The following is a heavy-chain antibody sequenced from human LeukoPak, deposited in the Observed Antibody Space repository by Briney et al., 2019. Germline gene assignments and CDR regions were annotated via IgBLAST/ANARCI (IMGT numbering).Heavy chain of an antibody. CDR2: TYYRSKWYH. CDR3: AKGGAVAGRPFDY. Sequence: PSQTLSLTCAISGDSVSNNGATWNWIRQSPSRGLEWLGRTYYRSKWYHDYALSVKSRITINPDTSKNQFSLQLTSVTPEDTAVYYCAKGGAVAGRPFDYWGQGTLVTVSS. D-gene: IGHD6-19*01. CDR1: GDSVSNNGAT. J-gene: IGHJ4*02. V-gene: IGHV6-1*01.